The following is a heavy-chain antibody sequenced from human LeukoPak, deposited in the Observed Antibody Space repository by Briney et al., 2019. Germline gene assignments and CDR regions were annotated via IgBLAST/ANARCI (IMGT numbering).Heavy chain of an antibody. Sequence: SGTLSLTCAVSGGSISSSNWWSWVRQPPGKGLEWIGEIYHSGSTNYNPSLKSRVTISVDTSKNQFSLKLSSVTAADTAVYYCARLPYYSSGAINRWGQGTLVTVSS. J-gene: IGHJ4*02. V-gene: IGHV4-4*02. CDR3: ARLPYYSSGAINR. D-gene: IGHD3-10*01. CDR2: IYHSGST. CDR1: GGSISSSNW.